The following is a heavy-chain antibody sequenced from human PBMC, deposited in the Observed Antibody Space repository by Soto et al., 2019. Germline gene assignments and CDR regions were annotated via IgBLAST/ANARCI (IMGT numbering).Heavy chain of an antibody. D-gene: IGHD6-19*01. CDR1: GADINTYS. V-gene: IGHV4-4*07. CDR3: ARDREAGYNFYYGMDV. J-gene: IGHJ6*02. CDR2: TYTSASI. Sequence: PSETLALTCSVSGADINTYSWTWIRQPAGRGLEWIGRTYTSASINYNPSLKGRVTLSVDTSTNQVSLRLASVTAADTAIYYCARDREAGYNFYYGMDVWGQGTTVTVSS.